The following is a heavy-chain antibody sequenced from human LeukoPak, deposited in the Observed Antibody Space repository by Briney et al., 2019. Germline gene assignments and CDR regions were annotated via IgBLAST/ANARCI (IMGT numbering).Heavy chain of an antibody. CDR1: GFTLSSYA. D-gene: IGHD5-12*01. CDR2: ISGSGGRT. J-gene: IGHJ5*02. Sequence: GGSLRLSCAASGFTLSSYAMSWVRQAPGRGLEWVSAISGSGGRTHYADSVKGRFTISRDTSKNTLYLQMNSLRAEDTAVYYCAKDGVGYSGYDYSVLAINWFDPWGQGTLVTVSS. CDR3: AKDGVGYSGYDYSVLAINWFDP. V-gene: IGHV3-23*01.